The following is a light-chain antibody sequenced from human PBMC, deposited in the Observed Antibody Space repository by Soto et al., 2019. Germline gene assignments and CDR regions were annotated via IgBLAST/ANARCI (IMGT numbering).Light chain of an antibody. CDR3: QQRSKWPLT. CDR1: ESVADF. CDR2: DAS. Sequence: ENGASQSPVTLSLSRGERATLSCRASESVADFLAWYQQKPVQAPRLLIYDASNRATGIPARFSGSGSGTDFTLTISSLEPEDFAVYYCQQRSKWPLTFAGGTKVAIK. V-gene: IGKV3-11*01. J-gene: IGKJ4*01.